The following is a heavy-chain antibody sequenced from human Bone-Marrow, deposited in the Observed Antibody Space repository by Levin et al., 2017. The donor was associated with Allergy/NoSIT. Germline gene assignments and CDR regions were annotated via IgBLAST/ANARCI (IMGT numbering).Heavy chain of an antibody. CDR2: IYYSGST. CDR1: GGSISSYY. Sequence: PSETLSLTCTVSGGSISSYYWSWIRQPPGKGLEWIGYIYYSGSTNYNPSLKSRVTISVDTSKNQFSLKLSSVTAADTAVYYCARGGGTYCCGDCYADYWGQGTLVTVSS. CDR3: ARGGGTYCCGDCYADY. J-gene: IGHJ4*02. D-gene: IGHD2-21*02. V-gene: IGHV4-59*01.